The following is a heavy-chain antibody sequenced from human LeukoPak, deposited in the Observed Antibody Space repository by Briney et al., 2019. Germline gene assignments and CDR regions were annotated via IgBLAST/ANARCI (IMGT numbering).Heavy chain of an antibody. Sequence: SETLSLTCTVSGGSISPYYWNWIRQPPGKRLEWIGHIYYSGSPAYNPSLESRVTMSVDMSKNQLSLEVSSVTAADTAVYYCARGSSGNAWNYSYWGQGTLVTVSS. CDR3: ARGSSGNAWNYSY. V-gene: IGHV4-59*08. CDR1: GGSISPYY. D-gene: IGHD1-7*01. CDR2: IYYSGSP. J-gene: IGHJ4*02.